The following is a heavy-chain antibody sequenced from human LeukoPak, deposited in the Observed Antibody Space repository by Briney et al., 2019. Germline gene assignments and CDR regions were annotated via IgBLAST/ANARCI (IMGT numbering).Heavy chain of an antibody. CDR1: GGSIGSTNYY. Sequence: PSETLSLTCTVSGGSIGSTNYYWGWIRQPPGKGLEWIANIYYSGSTYYNPSLKSRVTISVDTFKNQFSLRLSSVTAADTAIYYCARIPTNAVPSAHNGFDIWGQGTMLTVSS. D-gene: IGHD5-24*01. CDR2: IYYSGST. V-gene: IGHV4-39*01. CDR3: ARIPTNAVPSAHNGFDI. J-gene: IGHJ3*02.